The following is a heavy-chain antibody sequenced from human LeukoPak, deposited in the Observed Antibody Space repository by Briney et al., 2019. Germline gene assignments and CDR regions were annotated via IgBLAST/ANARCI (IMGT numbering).Heavy chain of an antibody. V-gene: IGHV3-9*01. CDR2: ISWNSGSI. J-gene: IGHJ2*01. D-gene: IGHD6-19*01. CDR3: ARDSRRDAVAWDWYFDL. CDR1: GFTFDDYA. Sequence: PGGSLRLSCAASGFTFDDYAMHWVRQAPGKGLEWVSGISWNSGSIGYADSVKGRFTISRDNAKNSLYLQMNSLRAEDTALYYCARDSRRDAVAWDWYFDLWGRGTLVTVSS.